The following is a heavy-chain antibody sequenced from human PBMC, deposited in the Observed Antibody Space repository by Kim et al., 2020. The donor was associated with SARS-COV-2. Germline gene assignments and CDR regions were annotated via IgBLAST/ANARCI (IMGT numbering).Heavy chain of an antibody. Sequence: TYYADSVKGRFTISRHNSKNTLYLQMNSLRAEDTAVYYCATSVRPTMLWSWGQGTLVTVSS. V-gene: IGHV3-53*04. D-gene: IGHD3-10*02. J-gene: IGHJ4*02. CDR3: ATSVRPTMLWS. CDR2: T.